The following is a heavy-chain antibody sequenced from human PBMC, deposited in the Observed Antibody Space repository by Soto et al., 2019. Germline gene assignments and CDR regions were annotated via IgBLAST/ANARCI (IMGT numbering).Heavy chain of an antibody. V-gene: IGHV3-74*01. J-gene: IGHJ4*02. Sequence: EVQLVESGGGLVQPGESLTLSCAASGFTFSSYWMHWVRQAPGKGLVWVSRIKSDGSGTYYADSVKGRLTISRDNAKNTLYLQMNSLRVEDTGVDFGARVDGDRYDGNGYLGRHWGQGTLVTVSS. CDR3: ARVDGDRYDGNGYLGRH. CDR2: IKSDGSGT. CDR1: GFTFSSYW. D-gene: IGHD3-22*01.